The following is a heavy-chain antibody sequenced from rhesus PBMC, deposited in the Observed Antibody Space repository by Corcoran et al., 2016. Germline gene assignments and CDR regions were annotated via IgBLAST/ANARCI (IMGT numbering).Heavy chain of an antibody. CDR2: ISGRSTNA. V-gene: IGHV4S10*01. CDR3: VRDARRNGLNS. CDR1: CGSISDNYR. J-gene: IGHJ6*01. Sequence: QVQLQESGPGVVKPSETLSLTCAVSCGSISDNYRWTWIRQPPGKGLAWLGYISGRSTNANYSPSLNRRISISRETSKNQFSLKLSSVTAAGTAVYYWVRDARRNGLNSGGQGVVVTVSS.